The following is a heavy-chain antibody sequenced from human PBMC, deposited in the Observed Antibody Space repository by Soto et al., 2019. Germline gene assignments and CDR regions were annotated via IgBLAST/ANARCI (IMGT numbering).Heavy chain of an antibody. Sequence: GGSLRLSCAASGFTFSSYGMHWVRQAPGKGLEWVAVIWYDGSNKYYADSVKGRFTISRDNSKNTLYLQMNSLRAEDTAVYYCARDHTMIVRGVGYWGQGTLVTVSS. CDR1: GFTFSSYG. CDR2: IWYDGSNK. CDR3: ARDHTMIVRGVGY. J-gene: IGHJ4*02. V-gene: IGHV3-33*01. D-gene: IGHD3-22*01.